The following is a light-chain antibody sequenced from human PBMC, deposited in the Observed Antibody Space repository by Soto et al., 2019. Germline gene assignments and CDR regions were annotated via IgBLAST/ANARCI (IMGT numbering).Light chain of an antibody. CDR3: QQYANFPYT. CDR2: AAS. CDR1: QDIRNY. J-gene: IGKJ2*01. V-gene: IGKV1-33*01. Sequence: DIQMTQSPSSLSASVGDRVTITCQASQDIRNYLNWYQQKPGKAPKLLIYAASNLETGVPARFSGSRSGTDFSFSISSLQPEDIVTYYCQQYANFPYTFGQGTKLEIK.